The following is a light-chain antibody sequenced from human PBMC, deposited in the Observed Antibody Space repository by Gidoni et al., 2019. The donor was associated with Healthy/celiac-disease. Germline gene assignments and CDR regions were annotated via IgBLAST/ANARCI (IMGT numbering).Light chain of an antibody. V-gene: IGKV4-1*01. J-gene: IGKJ1*01. CDR3: QQYYSTPWT. CDR2: WAS. CDR1: QSVLYSSNNKNY. Sequence: DLVITQSPDSLPVSLGERATINCKSSQSVLYSSNNKNYLAWYQQKPGQPPKLLIYWASTRESGVPDRFSGSGSGTDFTLTISSLQAEDVAVYYCQQYYSTPWTFGQXTKVEIK.